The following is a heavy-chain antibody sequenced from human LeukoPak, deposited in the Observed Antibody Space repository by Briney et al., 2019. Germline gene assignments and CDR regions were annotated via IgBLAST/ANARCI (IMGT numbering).Heavy chain of an antibody. CDR2: MNPNNSDT. J-gene: IGHJ5*02. D-gene: IGHD2-2*01. CDR1: GYTFTGYY. V-gene: IGHV1-2*02. Sequence: GASVKVSCKASGYTFTGYYIHWVRQAPGQGLEWMGWMNPNNSDTNYAQKFQVRVTMTRDTSISTAYMELSSLRSDDTAVYYCARAPYCSSTSCYPNWFDPWGQGTLVTVSS. CDR3: ARAPYCSSTSCYPNWFDP.